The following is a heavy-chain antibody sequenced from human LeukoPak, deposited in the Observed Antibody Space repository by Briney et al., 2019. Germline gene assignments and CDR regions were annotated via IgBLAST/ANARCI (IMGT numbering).Heavy chain of an antibody. D-gene: IGHD3-3*01. J-gene: IGHJ4*02. Sequence: ASVKVSCKASGGTFSSYAISWVRQAPGQGLEWMGGIIPIYGTANYAQKFQGRVTITTDESTSTAYMELSSLRSEDTAVYYCARERGVGVAKEKKQPNEYYFDYWGQGTLVTVSS. CDR3: ARERGVGVAKEKKQPNEYYFDY. CDR1: GGTFSSYA. CDR2: IIPIYGTA. V-gene: IGHV1-69*05.